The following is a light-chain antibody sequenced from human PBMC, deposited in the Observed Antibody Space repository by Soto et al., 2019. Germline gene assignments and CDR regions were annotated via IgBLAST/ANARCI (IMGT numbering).Light chain of an antibody. CDR3: SSHTSGSTRV. Sequence: QSALTQPASVSGSPGQSIAISCTGTFSDVGGYDYVSWYQQHPDKAPKLMIYEVTKRPSGVSNRFSGSKSGNTASLTISGLQPEDEADYYCSSHTSGSTRVFGSGIKLPS. V-gene: IGLV2-14*01. CDR1: FSDVGGYDY. CDR2: EVT. J-gene: IGLJ1*01.